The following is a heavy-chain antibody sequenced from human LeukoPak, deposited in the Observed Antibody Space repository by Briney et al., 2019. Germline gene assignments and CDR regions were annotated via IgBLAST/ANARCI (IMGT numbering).Heavy chain of an antibody. CDR1: GYTFTGYY. J-gene: IGHJ5*02. V-gene: IGHV1-2*02. D-gene: IGHD3-10*01. CDR2: VNPNSGGT. Sequence: ASVKVSCKASGYTFTGYYMHWVRQAPGQGLEWMGWVNPNSGGTNYAQKFQGRVTMTRDTSISTAYMELSRLRSDDTAVYYCARVGLWFGELLSTSVEGNWFDPWGQGTLVTVSS. CDR3: ARVGLWFGELLSTSVEGNWFDP.